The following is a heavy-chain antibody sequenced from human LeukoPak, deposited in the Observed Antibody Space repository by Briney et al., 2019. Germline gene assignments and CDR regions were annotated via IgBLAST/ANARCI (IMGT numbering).Heavy chain of an antibody. D-gene: IGHD2-2*01. CDR2: IWYDGSNK. CDR1: GFTFSSYG. J-gene: IGHJ6*03. Sequence: GRSLRLSCAASGFTFSSYGMHWVRQAPGKGLEWVAVIWYDGSNKYYADSVKGRFTISRDNSKNTLYLQMNSLRAEDTAVYYCAREWQVPATVRGSVDYYYIDDWGQGTTVTVSS. V-gene: IGHV3-33*08. CDR3: AREWQVPATVRGSVDYYYIDD.